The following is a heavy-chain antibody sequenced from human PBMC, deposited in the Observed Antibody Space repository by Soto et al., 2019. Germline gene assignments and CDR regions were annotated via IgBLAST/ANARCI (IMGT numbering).Heavy chain of an antibody. Sequence: DVQLVESGGGLVKPGGSLRLSCAASGFNFHTYTMTWVRQAPGKGLEWVSYISGTSETIFYSDSVKGRFTISRDNANNSLYLQLNSLRDEETAVYYCATGYCRSDNCHFTHWGQGTLVTVSS. CDR3: ATGYCRSDNCHFTH. J-gene: IGHJ4*02. CDR1: GFNFHTYT. D-gene: IGHD2-2*03. CDR2: ISGTSETI. V-gene: IGHV3-48*02.